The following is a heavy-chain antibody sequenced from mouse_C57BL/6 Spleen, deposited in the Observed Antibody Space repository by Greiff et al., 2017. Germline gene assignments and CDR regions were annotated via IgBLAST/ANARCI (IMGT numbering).Heavy chain of an antibody. D-gene: IGHD2-4*01. CDR3: ARDSYDYAWYFDV. V-gene: IGHV1-72*01. CDR1: GYTFTCYW. CDR2: IDPNSGGT. Sequence: QVHVKQSGAELVKPGASVKLSCKASGYTFTCYWMHWVKQRPGRGLEWIGRIDPNSGGTKYNEKFKSKATLTVDKPSSTAYMQLSSLTSEDSAVYYCARDSYDYAWYFDVWGTGTTVTVSS. J-gene: IGHJ1*03.